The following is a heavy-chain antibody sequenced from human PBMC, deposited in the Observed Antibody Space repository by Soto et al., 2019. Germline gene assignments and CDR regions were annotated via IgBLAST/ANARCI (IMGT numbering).Heavy chain of an antibody. CDR1: GFTFSSYE. J-gene: IGHJ6*02. Sequence: EVQLVESGGGLVQPGGSLRLSCAASGFTFSSYEMNWVRQAPGKGLEWVSYISRTSDTIYYTDSVKGRFTISRDNGKNSLYLQMHSLRAEDTAIYYCARVPAAVLFFAYYYTMDVWGQGTTVTVSS. CDR2: ISRTSDTI. V-gene: IGHV3-48*03. CDR3: ARVPAAVLFFAYYYTMDV. D-gene: IGHD2-2*01.